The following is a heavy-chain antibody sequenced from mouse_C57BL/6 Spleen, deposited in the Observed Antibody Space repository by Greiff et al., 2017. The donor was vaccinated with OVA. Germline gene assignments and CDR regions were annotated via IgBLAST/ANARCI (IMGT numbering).Heavy chain of an antibody. J-gene: IGHJ4*01. CDR3: ARLFYYYAMDY. CDR2: IDPSDSET. CDR1: GYTFTSYW. V-gene: IGHV1-52*01. Sequence: QVQLQQPGAELVRPGSSVKLSCKASGYTFTSYWMHCVKQRPIQGLEWIGNIDPSDSETHYNQKFKDKATLTVDKSSSTAYMQLSSLTSEDSAVYYCARLFYYYAMDYWGQGTSVTVSS.